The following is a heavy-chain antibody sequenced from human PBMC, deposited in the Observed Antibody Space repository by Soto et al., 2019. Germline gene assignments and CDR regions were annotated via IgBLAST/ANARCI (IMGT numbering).Heavy chain of an antibody. V-gene: IGHV4-31*03. CDR3: ARAMAKYFDY. CDR2: IRDSGST. Sequence: QVQLQESGPGLVKPSQTLSVTCTVSGGSVSSDDYSWSWIRQHPGKGLEWIGYIRDSGSTYYNPSLEGRVKISVDTSKNQYSLRLRSVTAADTAVYYCARAMAKYFDYWGQGTLVT. CDR1: GGSVSSDDYS. J-gene: IGHJ4*02. D-gene: IGHD2-8*01.